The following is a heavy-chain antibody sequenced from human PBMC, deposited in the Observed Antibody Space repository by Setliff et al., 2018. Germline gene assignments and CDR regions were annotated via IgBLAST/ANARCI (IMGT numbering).Heavy chain of an antibody. Sequence: SETLSLTCAVSGYSITTGYYWGWIRQPPGKGLEWIGTIYHSGSTYYNPSLKSRVSMAVDTTKNQVSLNLSSVTAADTAVYYCARWGDEYVCGSVPFSYFDYWGQGTLVTVSS. CDR3: ARWGDEYVCGSVPFSYFDY. CDR2: IYHSGST. V-gene: IGHV4-38-2*01. CDR1: GYSITTGYY. D-gene: IGHD3-16*01. J-gene: IGHJ4*02.